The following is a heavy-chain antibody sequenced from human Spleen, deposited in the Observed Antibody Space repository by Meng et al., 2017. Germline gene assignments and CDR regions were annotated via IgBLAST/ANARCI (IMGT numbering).Heavy chain of an antibody. J-gene: IGHJ4*02. D-gene: IGHD6-25*01. CDR1: GYNFPDYY. CDR3: ARDEDISAAGKLFGAY. Sequence: ASVKVSCKPSGYNFPDYYIHWVRRAPGQGLEWMGRINPKSGDTHYAQRFQARVTMTGDTSISTAYMELRGLRSDDTAMYYCARDEDISAAGKLFGAYWGQGTLVTVSS. CDR2: INPKSGDT. V-gene: IGHV1-2*06.